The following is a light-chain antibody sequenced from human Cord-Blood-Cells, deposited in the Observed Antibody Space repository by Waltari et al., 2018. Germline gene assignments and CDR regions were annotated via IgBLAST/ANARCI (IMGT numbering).Light chain of an antibody. Sequence: DIVMTQAPASLAVCLGERATINCKSSRSVLYSSNTKNYLAWYQQKPGQPPKLPIYWATTRESGVPDRFSGSGSGTDFTLTISSLQAEDVAVYYCQQYYSTPRTFGQGTKVEIK. CDR3: QQYYSTPRT. J-gene: IGKJ1*01. V-gene: IGKV4-1*01. CDR1: RSVLYSSNTKNY. CDR2: WAT.